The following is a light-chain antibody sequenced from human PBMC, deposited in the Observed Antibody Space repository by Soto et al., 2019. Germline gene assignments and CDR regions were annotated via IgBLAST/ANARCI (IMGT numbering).Light chain of an antibody. V-gene: IGKV1-39*01. CDR3: QQSYSTLFT. CDR2: AAS. J-gene: IGKJ3*01. Sequence: DIQMTQSPSSLSASVGDRVTITCRASQTINSYLNWYQQKPGKAPKLRIYAASTLYGVVPSRFSGSGSGTDFNLTISSLQPDDFATYYCQQSYSTLFTFGPGTKVDIK. CDR1: QTINSY.